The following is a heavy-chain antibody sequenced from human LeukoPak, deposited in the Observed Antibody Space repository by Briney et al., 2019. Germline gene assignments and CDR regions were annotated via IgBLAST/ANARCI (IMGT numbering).Heavy chain of an antibody. D-gene: IGHD1-26*01. CDR1: GFTFSSYE. Sequence: PGGSLRLSCAASGFTFSSYEMNWVRQAPGKGLEWVSYISSSGSTIYYADSVKGRFTISRDNAKNSLHLQMNSLRAEDTAVYYCAVGAKGNDYWGQGPLVTVSS. J-gene: IGHJ4*02. CDR2: ISSSGSTI. CDR3: AVGAKGNDY. V-gene: IGHV3-48*03.